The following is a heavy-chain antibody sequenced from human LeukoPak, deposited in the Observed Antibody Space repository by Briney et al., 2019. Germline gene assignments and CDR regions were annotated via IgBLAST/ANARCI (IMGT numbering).Heavy chain of an antibody. V-gene: IGHV1-18*01. Sequence: GASVKVSCKASGYTFTSYGISWVRQAPGQGLEWMGWISAYNGNTNYAQKLQGRVTMTTDTSTSTAYMELRSLRSEDTAVYYCAREGGEIAARDEGYFDYWGQGTLVTVSS. CDR3: AREGGEIAARDEGYFDY. D-gene: IGHD6-6*01. CDR1: GYTFTSYG. J-gene: IGHJ4*02. CDR2: ISAYNGNT.